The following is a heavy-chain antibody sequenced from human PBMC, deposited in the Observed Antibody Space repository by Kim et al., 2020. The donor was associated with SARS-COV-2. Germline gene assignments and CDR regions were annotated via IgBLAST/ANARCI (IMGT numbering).Heavy chain of an antibody. CDR2: ISYDGSNK. D-gene: IGHD3-9*01. V-gene: IGHV3-30*18. CDR1: GFTFSSYG. Sequence: GGSLRLSCAASGFTFSSYGMHWVRQAPGKGLEWVAVISYDGSNKYYADSVKGRFTISRDNSKNTLYLQMNSLRAEDTAVYYCAKLLGMPANFDWLLFRGFGSTPRHKNFDYWGQGTLVTVSS. J-gene: IGHJ4*02. CDR3: AKLLGMPANFDWLLFRGFGSTPRHKNFDY.